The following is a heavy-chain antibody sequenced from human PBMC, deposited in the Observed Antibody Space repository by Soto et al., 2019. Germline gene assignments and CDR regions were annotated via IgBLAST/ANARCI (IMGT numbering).Heavy chain of an antibody. D-gene: IGHD3-3*01. V-gene: IGHV1-18*01. CDR3: ARVGIKSYYDFWSGRGSDY. J-gene: IGHJ4*02. Sequence: ASVKVSCKASGYTFTSYGISWVRQAPGQGLEWIGWISAYNGNTNYAQKLQGRVTMTTDTSTSTAYMELRSLRSDDTAVYYCARVGIKSYYDFWSGRGSDYWGQGTLVTVSS. CDR1: GYTFTSYG. CDR2: ISAYNGNT.